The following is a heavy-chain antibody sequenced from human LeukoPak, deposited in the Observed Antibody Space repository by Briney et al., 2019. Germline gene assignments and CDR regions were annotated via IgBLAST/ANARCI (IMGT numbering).Heavy chain of an antibody. CDR1: GFTVSSNY. CDR3: ARRMRTITIFGVVIRDPFDI. J-gene: IGHJ3*02. D-gene: IGHD3-3*01. CDR2: IYSGGST. Sequence: PGGSLRLSCAASGFTVSSNYMSWVRQAPGKGLEWVSVIYSGGSTYYADSVKGRFTISRDNSKNTLYLQMNSLRAEDTAVYYCARRMRTITIFGVVIRDPFDIWGQGTMVTVSS. V-gene: IGHV3-66*02.